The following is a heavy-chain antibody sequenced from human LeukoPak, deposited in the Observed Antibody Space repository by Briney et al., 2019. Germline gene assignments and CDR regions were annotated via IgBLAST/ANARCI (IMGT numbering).Heavy chain of an antibody. CDR1: GVTFSSSA. D-gene: IGHD4-17*01. V-gene: IGHV3-23*01. CDR2: ISNTGATT. J-gene: IGHJ4*02. Sequence: PGGSLRLYCAAAGVTFSSSAMSWVRQAPGKGLEWVSHISNTGATTYYADSVKGRFTISRDNSKNTLYLQMNSLRAEDTAVYYCAKVTPASYYFDYWGQGTLVTVSS. CDR3: AKVTPASYYFDY.